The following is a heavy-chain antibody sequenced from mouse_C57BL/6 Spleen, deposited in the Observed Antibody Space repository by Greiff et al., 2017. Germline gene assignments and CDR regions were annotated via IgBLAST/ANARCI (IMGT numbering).Heavy chain of an antibody. CDR3: ARGSDYYGSRDYFDY. V-gene: IGHV1-64*01. Sequence: QVQLQQPGAELVKPGASVKLSCKASGYTFTSYWMHWVKQRPGQGLEWIGMIHPNSGSTNYNEKFKSKATLTVDKSSSTAYMQLSSLTSEDSAVYYCARGSDYYGSRDYFDYWGQGTTLTVSS. CDR2: IHPNSGST. D-gene: IGHD1-1*01. J-gene: IGHJ2*01. CDR1: GYTFTSYW.